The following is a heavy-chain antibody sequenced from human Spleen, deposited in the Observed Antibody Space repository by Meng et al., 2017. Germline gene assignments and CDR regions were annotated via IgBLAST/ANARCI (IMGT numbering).Heavy chain of an antibody. V-gene: IGHV1-2*06. CDR3: VRDENISLGKLFGDY. Sequence: QVQLGRFGAEGKGPGASVKGSCKPSGYPFTAYYIHWVRQAPGQGLEWMGHIIPNSGDTLYAPKFQGRVSMTADTSIGTAYVELSGLRSDDTAIYYCVRDENISLGKLFGDYWGQGTLVTVSS. D-gene: IGHD2-21*01. J-gene: IGHJ4*02. CDR2: IIPNSGDT. CDR1: GYPFTAYY.